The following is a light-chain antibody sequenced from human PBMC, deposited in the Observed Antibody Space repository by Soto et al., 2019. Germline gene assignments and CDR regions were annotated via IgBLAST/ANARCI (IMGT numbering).Light chain of an antibody. CDR3: QQYNRFSDVT. J-gene: IGKJ4*02. V-gene: IGKV1-5*03. CDR1: QSINNW. Sequence: DIQMTQSPSTLSSSVGDRVTITCRASQSINNWLAWYQQKPGKAPKLLIYKASSLQGGVPSRISTSGLSGSGWGAKFTLTINSLQPADYAAYYCQQYNRFSDVTFGGGTRVEIK. CDR2: KAS.